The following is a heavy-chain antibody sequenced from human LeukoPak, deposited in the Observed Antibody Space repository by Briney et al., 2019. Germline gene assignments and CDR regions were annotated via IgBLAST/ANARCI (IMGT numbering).Heavy chain of an antibody. V-gene: IGHV3-74*01. CDR1: GFSFGSFW. J-gene: IGHJ4*02. CDR2: VNLDGRST. Sequence: GGSLRLSCAASGFSFGSFWMHWVRQGPGKGLMWVARVNLDGRSTSYAEFVKGRFTISRDNARLTVYLQMNSLRADDTAVYYCVRDVWGDRDGFFEYWGQGALVTVST. D-gene: IGHD5-24*01. CDR3: VRDVWGDRDGFFEY.